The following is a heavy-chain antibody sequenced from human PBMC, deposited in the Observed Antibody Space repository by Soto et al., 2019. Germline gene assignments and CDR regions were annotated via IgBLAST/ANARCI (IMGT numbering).Heavy chain of an antibody. CDR3: ASSRGYCSGGSCYRLNYFDY. J-gene: IGHJ4*02. D-gene: IGHD2-15*01. CDR1: GYTLTELS. CDR2: FDPEDGET. V-gene: IGHV1-24*01. Sequence: ASVKVSCKVSGYTLTELSMHWVRQAPGKGLEWMGGFDPEDGETIYAQKFQGRVTMTEDTSTDTAYMELSSLRSEDTAVYYCASSRGYCSGGSCYRLNYFDYWGQGTLVTVSS.